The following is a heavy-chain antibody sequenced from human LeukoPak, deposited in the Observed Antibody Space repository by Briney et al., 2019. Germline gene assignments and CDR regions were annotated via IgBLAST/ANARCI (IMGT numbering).Heavy chain of an antibody. CDR3: VKDRLPDGFYSNDF. Sequence: PGGSLRLSCAASGFTFSTFAMNGGRQAPGKGLERGLVIVGNGGDREYAYSVKRRFIISRDNSKNVVHLQMNRLTAEATAVYYSVKDRLPDGFYSNDFWGQGTLVTVSS. D-gene: IGHD5-24*01. CDR1: GFTFSTFA. J-gene: IGHJ4*02. CDR2: IVGNGGDR. V-gene: IGHV3-23*01.